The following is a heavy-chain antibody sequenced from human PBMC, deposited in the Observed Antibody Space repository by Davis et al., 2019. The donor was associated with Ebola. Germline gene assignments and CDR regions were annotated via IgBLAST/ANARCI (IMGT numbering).Heavy chain of an antibody. D-gene: IGHD1-26*01. CDR3: ARDPRSGSYYLYYYYGMDV. CDR1: GFNFSSYA. J-gene: IGHJ6*02. V-gene: IGHV3-48*02. Sequence: GESLKISCAASGFNFSSYAMSWVRQAPGKGLEWVSYISGGGRTIYYADSVKGRFTMSRDNAKNSLYLQMNSLRDEDTAVYYCARDPRSGSYYLYYYYGMDVWGQGTTVTVSS. CDR2: ISGGGRTI.